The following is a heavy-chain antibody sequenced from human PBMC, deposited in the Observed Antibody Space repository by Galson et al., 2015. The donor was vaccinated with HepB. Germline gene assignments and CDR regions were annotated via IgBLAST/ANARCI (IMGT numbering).Heavy chain of an antibody. CDR2: ILHDGGGI. J-gene: IGHJ4*02. V-gene: IGHV3-30*02. CDR3: AKDLSGSWTYDY. D-gene: IGHD3/OR15-3a*01. Sequence: FLRLSCAVSGFTSSSHAMHWVRQTPGKGLEWVAIILHDGGGIRYADSVKGRFTISRDNSKNTLSLQMDSLRVEDTALYYCAKDLSGSWTYDYWGQGTLVTVSS. CDR1: GFTSSSHA.